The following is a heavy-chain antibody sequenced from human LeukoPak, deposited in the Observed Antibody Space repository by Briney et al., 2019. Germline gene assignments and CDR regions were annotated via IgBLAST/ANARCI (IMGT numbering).Heavy chain of an antibody. D-gene: IGHD5-24*01. CDR1: GFTFSSYG. J-gene: IGHJ6*03. CDR2: ISYDGSNK. CDR3: AKGDGYYYYMDV. Sequence: GGSLRLSCAASGFTFSSYGMHWVRQAPGKGLEWVAVISYDGSNKYYADSVKGRFTISRDNSKNTLYLQMNSLRAEDTAVYYCAKGDGYYYYMDVWGKGTTVTVSS. V-gene: IGHV3-30*18.